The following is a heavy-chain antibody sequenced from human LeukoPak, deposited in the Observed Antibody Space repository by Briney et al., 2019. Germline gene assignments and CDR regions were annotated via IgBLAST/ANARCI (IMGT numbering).Heavy chain of an antibody. D-gene: IGHD3-22*01. CDR3: AITLYYNDNTGYYYGMGV. Sequence: SVKVSCKASGVTFNSYAISWVRQAPGQGLEWMGRIIPIFDRANYAEKFQGRVTITAHKSTSTAYMELSRLRSGDTAVYYCAITLYYNDNTGYYYGMGVWGQGTTVSVSS. V-gene: IGHV1-69*04. CDR1: GVTFNSYA. CDR2: IIPIFDRA. J-gene: IGHJ6*02.